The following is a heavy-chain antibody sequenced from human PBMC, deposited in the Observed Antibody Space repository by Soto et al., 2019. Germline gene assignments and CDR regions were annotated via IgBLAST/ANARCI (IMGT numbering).Heavy chain of an antibody. CDR3: AFGRVITPIYYYYGMDV. Sequence: ASLQGSCKYSCCVFPRNGISWVRQAPGKGLEWMGGIIPIFGTANYAQKFQGRVTITADESTSTAYMELSSLRSEDTAVYYCAFGRVITPIYYYYGMDVWGQGTTVTVS. CDR1: CCVFPRNG. J-gene: IGHJ6*02. CDR2: IIPIFGTA. D-gene: IGHD3-22*01. V-gene: IGHV1-69*13.